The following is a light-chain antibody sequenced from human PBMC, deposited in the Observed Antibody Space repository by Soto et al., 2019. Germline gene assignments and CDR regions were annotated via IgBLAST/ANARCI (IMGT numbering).Light chain of an antibody. CDR1: SSNIGAGYD. CDR2: NNN. CDR3: QCYDSSLSGYV. V-gene: IGLV1-40*01. J-gene: IGLJ1*01. Sequence: HSVLTQPPSVSGAPGQRVTISCTGSSSNIGAGYDVHWYQQLPGTAPKLLIYNNNNRPSGVPDRFSGSKSGTSASLAITGLQAEDEADYYCQCYDSSLSGYVFGTGTKVTVL.